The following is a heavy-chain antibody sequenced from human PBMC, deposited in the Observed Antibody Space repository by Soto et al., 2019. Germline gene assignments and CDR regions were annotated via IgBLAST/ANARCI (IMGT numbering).Heavy chain of an antibody. CDR3: ARDWEVDSYSSGWPPQFDP. V-gene: IGHV1-69*13. CDR1: GGTFSSYA. CDR2: IIPIFGTA. Sequence: SVKVSCKASGGTFSSYAISWVRQAPGQGLEWVGGIIPIFGTANYAQKFQGRVTITADESTSTAYMELSSLRSEDTAVYYCARDWEVDSYSSGWPPQFDPWGQGTLVTVSS. J-gene: IGHJ5*02. D-gene: IGHD6-19*01.